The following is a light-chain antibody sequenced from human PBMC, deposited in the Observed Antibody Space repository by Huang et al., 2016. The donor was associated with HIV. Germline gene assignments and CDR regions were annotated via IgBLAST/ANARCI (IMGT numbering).Light chain of an antibody. Sequence: EIVMTQSPATLSVSPGEGATLSCRASQSVSSNFAWYQQKPGQAPRLLIYGASTRATGIPARFSGSGSGTEFTLTISSLQSEDFAVYYCQHYNNWPRTFGQGTKVEIK. V-gene: IGKV3-15*01. CDR2: GAS. J-gene: IGKJ1*01. CDR1: QSVSSN. CDR3: QHYNNWPRT.